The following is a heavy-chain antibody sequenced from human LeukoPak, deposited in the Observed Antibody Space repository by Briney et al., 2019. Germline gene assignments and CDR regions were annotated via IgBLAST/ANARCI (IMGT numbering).Heavy chain of an antibody. Sequence: SSETLSFTCTVSGGSTSSYYWSWIRQPPGKGLEWIGYISYSGTTTYNPSLKSRVTISVGTSKNQFFLKLSSVTAADTAVYYCARGRSGYSYVHDAFDIWGQGTMVTVSS. CDR3: ARGRSGYSYVHDAFDI. J-gene: IGHJ3*02. V-gene: IGHV4-59*01. CDR1: GGSTSSYY. D-gene: IGHD5-18*01. CDR2: ISYSGTT.